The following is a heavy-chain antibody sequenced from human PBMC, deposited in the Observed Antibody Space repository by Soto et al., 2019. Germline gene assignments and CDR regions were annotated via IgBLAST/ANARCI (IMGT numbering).Heavy chain of an antibody. CDR1: GGSISSYY. CDR3: ARREAYSSGWYGY. Sequence: ASETLSLTCTVSGGSISSYYWSWIRQPPGKGLEWIGYIYYSGSTNYNPSLKSRVTISVDTSKNQFSLKLSSVTAADTAVYYCARREAYSSGWYGYWGQGTLVTVSS. D-gene: IGHD6-19*01. J-gene: IGHJ4*02. CDR2: IYYSGST. V-gene: IGHV4-59*08.